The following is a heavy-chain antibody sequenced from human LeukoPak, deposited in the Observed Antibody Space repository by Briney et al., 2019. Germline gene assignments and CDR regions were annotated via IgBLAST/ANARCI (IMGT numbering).Heavy chain of an antibody. Sequence: ASVKVSCKASGGTFSSYAISWVRQAPGQGLEWMGGIIPIFGTANYAQKFQGRVTITADKSTSTAYMELSSLRSEDTAAYYCASTHCSSTSCYRDNTDWAFDYWGQGTLVTVSS. CDR1: GGTFSSYA. CDR3: ASTHCSSTSCYRDNTDWAFDY. J-gene: IGHJ4*02. CDR2: IIPIFGTA. D-gene: IGHD2-2*01. V-gene: IGHV1-69*06.